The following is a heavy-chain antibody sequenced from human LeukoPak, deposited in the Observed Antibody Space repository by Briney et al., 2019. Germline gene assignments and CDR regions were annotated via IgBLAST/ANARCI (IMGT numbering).Heavy chain of an antibody. Sequence: GGSLRLSCAASGFTFSSYWMRWVRQAPGKGLEWVASIKKDGREKHYVESVKGRFTISRDNAKNALYLQMNSLRDEDTAVYYCVGGGEGRWDYWGQGTLVTVSS. J-gene: IGHJ4*02. CDR1: GFTFSSYW. V-gene: IGHV3-7*01. CDR2: IKKDGREK. CDR3: VGGGEGRWDY. D-gene: IGHD2-15*01.